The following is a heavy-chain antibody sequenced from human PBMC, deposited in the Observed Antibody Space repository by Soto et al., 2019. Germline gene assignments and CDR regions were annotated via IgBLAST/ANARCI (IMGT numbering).Heavy chain of an antibody. V-gene: IGHV4-61*01. Sequence: ASETLSLTCTVSGDSVGSENYYWAWIRQSPGKGLEWIGYIYYSGTTNYNSHLKSRVTLSVDTSRNQFSLGLTSVTAADTAVYFCARSQRGRTAFTFDYWGQGVLVTVSS. D-gene: IGHD1-26*01. J-gene: IGHJ4*02. CDR3: ARSQRGRTAFTFDY. CDR2: IYYSGTT. CDR1: GDSVGSENYY.